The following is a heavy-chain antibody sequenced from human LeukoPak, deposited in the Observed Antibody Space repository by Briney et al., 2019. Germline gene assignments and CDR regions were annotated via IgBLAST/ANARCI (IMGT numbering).Heavy chain of an antibody. CDR1: GDSISSGGNY. V-gene: IGHV4-31*03. D-gene: IGHD5-12*01. CDR3: ARWGNSGYASGYFVY. CDR2: IYYSGST. J-gene: IGHJ4*02. Sequence: SETLSLTCTVSGDSISSGGNYWSWLRQHPGKGLEWIGYIYYSGSTYYNPSLKSRLTISVDTSNNQFSLKLSSVTAADTAVYYCARWGNSGYASGYFVYWGQGTLVTVSS.